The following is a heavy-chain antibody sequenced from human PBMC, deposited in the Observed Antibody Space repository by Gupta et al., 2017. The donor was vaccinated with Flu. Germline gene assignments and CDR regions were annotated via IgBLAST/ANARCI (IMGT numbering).Heavy chain of an antibody. CDR3: ARDTGGRPADY. CDR1: SISSSGFW. J-gene: IGHJ4*02. Sequence: SISSSGFWWGWIRQPPGRGLEWIGSMAHSGSTYYNPSLKSQVAISADTSKNQFSLRLSTVTAADTAVYYCARDTGGRPADYWGQGTLVTVSS. CDR2: MAHSGST. V-gene: IGHV4-39*02. D-gene: IGHD6-25*01.